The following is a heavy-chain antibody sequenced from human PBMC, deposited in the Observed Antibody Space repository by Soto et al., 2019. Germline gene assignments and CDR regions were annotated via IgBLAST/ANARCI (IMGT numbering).Heavy chain of an antibody. D-gene: IGHD2-2*01. CDR3: ARHCPSTNCTTKRAFDY. CDR2: IYYSGTT. CDR1: GDSIAISSYS. V-gene: IGHV4-39*01. J-gene: IGHJ4*02. Sequence: SETLSLTCTVSGDSIAISSYSWGWVRQPPEKGLEWIGTIYYSGTTYYNPALKSRFTMSMDTSKNQFSLNLGSVSAADTAVYYCARHCPSTNCTTKRAFDYWGQGTLVT.